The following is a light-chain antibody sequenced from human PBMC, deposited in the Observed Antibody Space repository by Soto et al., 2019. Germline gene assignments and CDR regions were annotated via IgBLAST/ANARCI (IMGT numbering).Light chain of an antibody. Sequence: QSALTQPPSASGSPGQSVTISCTGTSSDVGGYNYVSWYQHHPGKAPKLMIYDVSKRPSGVPDRFSGSKSGNTASLTVSGLQPEDEADYFCSSYAGRNSCVFGGGTKLTVL. CDR2: DVS. J-gene: IGLJ3*02. CDR3: SSYAGRNSCV. CDR1: SSDVGGYNY. V-gene: IGLV2-8*01.